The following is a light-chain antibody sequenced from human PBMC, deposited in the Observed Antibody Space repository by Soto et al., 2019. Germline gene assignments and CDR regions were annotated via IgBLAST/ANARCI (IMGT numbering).Light chain of an antibody. Sequence: DIQLTQSPSFLSASVGDRVTITCRASQGISSYLAWYQQKPGKAPKLLIYAASTLQGGVPSRFSGSGSWTAFSLTTSSLPPEGFATYYCQHHDSYSTFGQGTRLEIK. J-gene: IGKJ5*01. CDR2: AAS. CDR3: QHHDSYST. CDR1: QGISSY. V-gene: IGKV1-9*01.